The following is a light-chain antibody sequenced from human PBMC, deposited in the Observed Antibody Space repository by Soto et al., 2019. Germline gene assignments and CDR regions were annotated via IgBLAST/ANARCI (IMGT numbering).Light chain of an antibody. V-gene: IGKV3-15*01. CDR1: QSVSSN. J-gene: IGKJ4*01. Sequence: EIVMTQSPATLSVSPGERATLSCRASQSVSSNLAWYQQKPGQAPRLLIYGASTRATGIPARFSGSGSGTEFTLTISSLQSEDFAVYYCQQYNNWPPPLTFGGGTKVGIK. CDR3: QQYNNWPPPLT. CDR2: GAS.